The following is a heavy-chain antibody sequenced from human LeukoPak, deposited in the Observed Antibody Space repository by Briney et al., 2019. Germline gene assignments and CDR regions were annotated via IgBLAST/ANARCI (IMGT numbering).Heavy chain of an antibody. CDR2: ISGSGGST. V-gene: IGHV3-23*01. J-gene: IGHJ3*02. CDR1: GFTFSSYA. CDR3: ARGGLAVTGPDAFDI. Sequence: GGSLRVSCAASGFTFSSYAMTWVRHAPGKGLEWISLISGSGGSTSYADSVKGRFTISRDNSKNTLYLQMNSLRAEDTAVYFCARGGLAVTGPDAFDIWGQGTMVTVS. D-gene: IGHD6-19*01.